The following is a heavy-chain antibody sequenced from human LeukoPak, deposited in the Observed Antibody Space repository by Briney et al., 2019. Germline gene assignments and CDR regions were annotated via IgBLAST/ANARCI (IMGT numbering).Heavy chain of an antibody. CDR2: INSDGSSP. CDR3: ARDFCSGGSCYFDY. D-gene: IGHD2-15*01. V-gene: IGHV3-74*01. J-gene: IGHJ4*02. Sequence: GGSLRLSCAASGFTFSSYWMHWVRQAPGKRLVWVSRINSDGSSPTYAGSVKGRFTISRDNVKNTLYLLMNSLRAEDTAVYYCARDFCSGGSCYFDYWGQGTLVTVSS. CDR1: GFTFSSYW.